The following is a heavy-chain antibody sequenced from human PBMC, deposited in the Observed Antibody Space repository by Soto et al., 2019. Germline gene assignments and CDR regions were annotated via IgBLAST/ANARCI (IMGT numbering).Heavy chain of an antibody. J-gene: IGHJ4*01. CDR2: ICHGGTT. Sequence: SETLSLTCNVSGYSVSSGSYWGWVRQPPGKGPEWIASICHGGTTFYNPSLKSRISISVDTAHNRISLKLRSVTAADTAVYYCARVHVMLGPRSTFHYRCPATLVTV. D-gene: IGHD3-16*01. CDR1: GYSVSSGSY. V-gene: IGHV4-38-2*02. CDR3: ARVHVMLGPRSTFHY.